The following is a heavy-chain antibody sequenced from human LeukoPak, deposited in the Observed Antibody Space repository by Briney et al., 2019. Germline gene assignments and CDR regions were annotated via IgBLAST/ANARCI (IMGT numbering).Heavy chain of an antibody. D-gene: IGHD3-3*01. Sequence: SETLSLTCTVSGGSISSNNYYWGWIRQPPGKGLEWIGSIYYGGYTYYNPSLKSRVTISVDTSKNQSSLKLSSVTAADTAIYYCQSRFLEWLLDYWGQGTLVTVSS. CDR2: IYYGGYT. V-gene: IGHV4-39*01. J-gene: IGHJ4*02. CDR3: QSRFLEWLLDY. CDR1: GGSISSNNYY.